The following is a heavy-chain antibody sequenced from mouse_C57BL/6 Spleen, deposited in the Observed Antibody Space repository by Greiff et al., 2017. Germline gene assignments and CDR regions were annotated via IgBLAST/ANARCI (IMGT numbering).Heavy chain of an antibody. V-gene: IGHV3-6*01. Sequence: EVQVVESGPGLVKPSQSLSLTCSVTGYSITSGYYWNWIRQFPGNKLEWMGYISYDGSNNYNPSLKNRISITRDTSKNQFFLKLNSVTTEDTATYYCARVYDYHYAMDYWGQGTSVTVSS. D-gene: IGHD2-4*01. J-gene: IGHJ4*01. CDR1: GYSITSGYY. CDR2: ISYDGSN. CDR3: ARVYDYHYAMDY.